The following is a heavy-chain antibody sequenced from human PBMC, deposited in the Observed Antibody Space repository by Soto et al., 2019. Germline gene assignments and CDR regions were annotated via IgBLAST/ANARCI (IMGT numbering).Heavy chain of an antibody. Sequence: WGSLRLSCSASVFTFSSYSMNWFRQAPGKGLEWVSSISSSSSYIYYADSVKGRFTISRDNAKNSLYLQMNSLRAEDTAVYYCAREAAAAGTEGFDYWGQGTLVTVSS. J-gene: IGHJ4*02. V-gene: IGHV3-21*01. CDR3: AREAAAAGTEGFDY. CDR1: VFTFSSYS. CDR2: ISSSSSYI. D-gene: IGHD6-13*01.